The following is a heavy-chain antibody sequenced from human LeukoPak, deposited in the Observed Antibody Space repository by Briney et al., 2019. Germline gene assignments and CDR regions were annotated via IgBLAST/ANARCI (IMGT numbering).Heavy chain of an antibody. Sequence: PSDTLSLTCTVSGDSISNYYWSWIRQSPGKELEWIGYMYNRGSTIYNPSLKSRVTISTDTSKNQFSLRLTSVTAADTAVYYCARAEKAVCGTLDSWGEGTLTVVSA. J-gene: IGHJ4*02. V-gene: IGHV4-59*07. CDR1: GDSISNYY. CDR3: ARAEKAVCGTLDS. CDR2: MYNRGST. D-gene: IGHD6-19*01.